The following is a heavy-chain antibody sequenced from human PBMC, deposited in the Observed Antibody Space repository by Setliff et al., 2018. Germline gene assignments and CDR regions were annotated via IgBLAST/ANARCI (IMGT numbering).Heavy chain of an antibody. V-gene: IGHV4-4*08. Sequence: SETLSLTCTVSGGSISSYYWSWIRQPPWKGLEWIGYIYTSGSTNYNPSLKSRVTISLDTSKNQFSLKLSSVTAADTAVYYCASHPRVTIFGVVAFDYWGQGILVTVSS. D-gene: IGHD3-3*01. CDR1: GGSISSYY. CDR3: ASHPRVTIFGVVAFDY. J-gene: IGHJ4*02. CDR2: IYTSGST.